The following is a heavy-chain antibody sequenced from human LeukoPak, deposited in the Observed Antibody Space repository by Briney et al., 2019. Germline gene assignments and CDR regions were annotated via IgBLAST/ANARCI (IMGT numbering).Heavy chain of an antibody. CDR3: ARVASGSYSPPRYYYYYYMDV. CDR1: GFTFSSYE. D-gene: IGHD1-26*01. V-gene: IGHV3-48*03. CDR2: ISSSGSTI. J-gene: IGHJ6*03. Sequence: GGSLRLSCAASGFTFSSYEMNWVRQAPGKGLEWVSYISSSGSTIKCADSVKGRFTISRDNAKNSLYLQMNSLRAEDTAVYYCARVASGSYSPPRYYYYYYMDVWGKGTTVTVSS.